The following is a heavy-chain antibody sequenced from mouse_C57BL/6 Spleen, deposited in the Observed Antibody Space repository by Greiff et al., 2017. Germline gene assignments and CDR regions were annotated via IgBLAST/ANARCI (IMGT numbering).Heavy chain of an antibody. J-gene: IGHJ4*01. Sequence: QVQLQQPGAELVKPGASVKLSCKASGYTFTSYWMHWVKQRPGQGLEWIGMIHPNSGSTNYNEKFKSKATLTVDKSSSTAYMQLSSLTSEDSAVYYCARRDGNYPFYAMDYWGQGTSVTVSS. CDR1: GYTFTSYW. D-gene: IGHD2-1*01. CDR2: IHPNSGST. V-gene: IGHV1-64*01. CDR3: ARRDGNYPFYAMDY.